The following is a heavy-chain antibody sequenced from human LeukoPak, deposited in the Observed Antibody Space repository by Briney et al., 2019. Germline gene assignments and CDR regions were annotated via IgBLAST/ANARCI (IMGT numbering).Heavy chain of an antibody. Sequence: GASVKVSCKASGGTLSSYAISWVRQAPGQGLEWMGGIIPIFGTANYAQKFQGRVTITADESTSTAYMELSSLRSEDTAVYYCASPPSGLERPIYYYCYMDVWGKGTTVTVS. D-gene: IGHD1-1*01. CDR3: ASPPSGLERPIYYYCYMDV. CDR1: GGTLSSYA. J-gene: IGHJ6*03. CDR2: IIPIFGTA. V-gene: IGHV1-69*13.